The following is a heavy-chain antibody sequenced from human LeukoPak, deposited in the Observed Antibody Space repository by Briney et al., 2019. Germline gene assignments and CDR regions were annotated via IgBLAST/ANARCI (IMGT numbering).Heavy chain of an antibody. V-gene: IGHV3-23*03. Sequence: GGSLRLSCAASGFTFSSYSMNWVRQAPGKGLEWVSVIYSGGSTYYPDSVKGRFTISRDNSKNTMYLQMNSLRAEDTAVYYCAKDRPTWPIDYWGQGTLVTVSS. CDR2: IYSGGST. D-gene: IGHD5-12*01. CDR3: AKDRPTWPIDY. J-gene: IGHJ4*02. CDR1: GFTFSSYS.